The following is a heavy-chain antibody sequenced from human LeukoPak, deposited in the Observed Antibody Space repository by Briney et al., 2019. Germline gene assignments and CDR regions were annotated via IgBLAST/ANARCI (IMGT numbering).Heavy chain of an antibody. Sequence: SETLSLTCTVSGGSISSYYWSWIRQPPGKGLEWIGYIYYSGSTNYNPSLKSRVTISVDTSKNQFSLKPSSVTAADTAVYYCARMSTVTTFGVDYYGMDVWGQGTTATVSS. CDR3: ARMSTVTTFGVDYYGMDV. CDR1: GGSISSYY. V-gene: IGHV4-59*01. CDR2: IYYSGST. J-gene: IGHJ6*02. D-gene: IGHD4-11*01.